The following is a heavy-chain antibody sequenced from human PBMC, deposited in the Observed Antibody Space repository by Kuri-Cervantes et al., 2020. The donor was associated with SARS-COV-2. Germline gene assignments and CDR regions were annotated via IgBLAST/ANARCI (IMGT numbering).Heavy chain of an antibody. V-gene: IGHV4-4*07. CDR1: GGFISSYY. CDR2: IYTSGST. CDR3: ASVDDFWSGRNWFDP. D-gene: IGHD3-3*01. J-gene: IGHJ5*02. Sequence: SETLSLTCTVSGGFISSYYWSWIRQPAGKGLEWIGRIYTSGSTNYNPSLKSRVTMSVDTSKNQFSLKLSSVTAADTAVYYCASVDDFWSGRNWFDPWGQGTLVTGAS.